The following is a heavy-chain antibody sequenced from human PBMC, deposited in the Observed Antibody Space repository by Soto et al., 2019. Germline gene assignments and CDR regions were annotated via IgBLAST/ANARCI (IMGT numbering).Heavy chain of an antibody. J-gene: IGHJ4*02. CDR3: AFPATADFDY. CDR1: GGSISSTNW. Sequence: QVQLQESGPGLVKPSGTLSLTCAVSGGSISSTNWWTWVRQSPGRGLEWIGEIYHSGTTNYSPSLKSRVTIAVDMSTNHLSLTLISVTAADTAVYYCAFPATADFDYWGKGIVVTVSS. D-gene: IGHD6-13*01. V-gene: IGHV4-4*02. CDR2: IYHSGTT.